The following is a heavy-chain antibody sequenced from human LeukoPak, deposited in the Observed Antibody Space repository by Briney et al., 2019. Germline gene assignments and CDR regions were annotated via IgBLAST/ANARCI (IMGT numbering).Heavy chain of an antibody. Sequence: ASVKVSCKASGYTFTTYYMHWVRQAPGQGLEWMGGIIPIFGTANYAQKFQGRVTITADESTSTAYMELSSLRSEDTAVYYCARDVPYGDPRANWFDPWGQGTLVTVSS. V-gene: IGHV1-69*01. CDR3: ARDVPYGDPRANWFDP. CDR2: IIPIFGTA. D-gene: IGHD4-17*01. J-gene: IGHJ5*02. CDR1: GYTFTTYY.